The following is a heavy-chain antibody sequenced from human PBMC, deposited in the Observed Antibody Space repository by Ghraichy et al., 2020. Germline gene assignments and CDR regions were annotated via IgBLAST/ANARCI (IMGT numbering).Heavy chain of an antibody. V-gene: IGHV4-31*03. CDR2: IYYSGST. CDR1: GGSISSGGYY. Sequence: SQTLSLTCTVSGGSISSGGYYWSWIRQHPGKGLEWIGYIYYSGSTYYNPSLKSRVTISVDTSKNQFSLKLSSVTAADTAVYYCARGRRTTVTTWFDPWGQGTLVTVSS. D-gene: IGHD4-17*01. CDR3: ARGRRTTVTTWFDP. J-gene: IGHJ5*02.